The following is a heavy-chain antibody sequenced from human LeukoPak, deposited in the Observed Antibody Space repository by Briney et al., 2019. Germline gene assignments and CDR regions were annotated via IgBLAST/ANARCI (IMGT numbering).Heavy chain of an antibody. V-gene: IGHV1-69*13. Sequence: ASVKVSCKAPGGTFSSYSITWVRQAPGQGLEWMGGVAPLLETTNYAPKFRGRMTITADESTSTAYMELTSLRSDDTAVYYCARDRIVGALGWLDPWGQGTLGTVSS. CDR1: GGTFSSYS. CDR2: VAPLLETT. CDR3: ARDRIVGALGWLDP. J-gene: IGHJ5*02. D-gene: IGHD1-26*01.